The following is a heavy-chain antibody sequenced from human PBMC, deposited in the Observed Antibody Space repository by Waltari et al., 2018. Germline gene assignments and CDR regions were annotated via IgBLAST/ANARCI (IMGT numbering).Heavy chain of an antibody. CDR2: IKQDGSEK. V-gene: IGHV3-7*01. CDR3: VTGLTTVTAKDYFDH. D-gene: IGHD4-17*01. J-gene: IGHJ4*02. CDR1: GVTVGGCW. Sequence: EVQLVESGGGSVQPGGSLRLPCAASGVTVGGCWKHWVGQAPGKGLEWVANIKQDGSEKNYVDSVEGRFSISRDNAQNSLYFQMNSLRAEDTAIYYCVTGLTTVTAKDYFDHWGQGALVTVSS.